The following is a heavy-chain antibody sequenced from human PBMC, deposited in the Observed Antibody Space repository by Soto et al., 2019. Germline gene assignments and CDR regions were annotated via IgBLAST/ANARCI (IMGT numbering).Heavy chain of an antibody. J-gene: IGHJ3*02. Sequence: QVQLVESGGGVVQPGRSLRLSCAASGFTFSSYGMHWVRQALGKGLEWVAVISYDGSNKYYADSVKGRFTISRDNSKNTLYLQMNSLRAEDTAVYYCAKESRRAHAFDIWGQGTMVTVSS. CDR2: ISYDGSNK. CDR3: AKESRRAHAFDI. CDR1: GFTFSSYG. V-gene: IGHV3-30*18.